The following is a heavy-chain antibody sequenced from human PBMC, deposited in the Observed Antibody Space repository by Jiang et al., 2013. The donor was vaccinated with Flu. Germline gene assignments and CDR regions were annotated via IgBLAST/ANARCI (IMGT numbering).Heavy chain of an antibody. CDR1: GFSLSLSGMC. CDR2: IDWDDDK. V-gene: IGHV2-70*01. Sequence: QTLTLTCTFSGFSLSLSGMCVGWIRQPPGKALEWLALIDWDDDKYYSSSLKTRLTISKDISKNQVVLTMTNMDPVDTGTYYCARRENYYDSSGHFDYWGQGTLVTVSS. J-gene: IGHJ4*02. D-gene: IGHD3-22*01. CDR3: ARRENYYDSSGHFDY.